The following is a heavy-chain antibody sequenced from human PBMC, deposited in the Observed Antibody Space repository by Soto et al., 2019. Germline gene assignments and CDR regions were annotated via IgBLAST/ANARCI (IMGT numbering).Heavy chain of an antibody. V-gene: IGHV4-34*01. CDR3: ARAPGDLDLYYYYMDV. J-gene: IGHJ6*03. CDR1: GGSFSGYY. CDR2: INHSGST. D-gene: IGHD2-21*02. Sequence: SETLSLTCAVYGGSFSGYYWSWIRQPPGKGLEWIGEINHSGSTNYNPSLKSRVTISVDTSKNQFSLKLSSVTAADTAVHYCARAPGDLDLYYYYMDVWGKGTTVTVSS.